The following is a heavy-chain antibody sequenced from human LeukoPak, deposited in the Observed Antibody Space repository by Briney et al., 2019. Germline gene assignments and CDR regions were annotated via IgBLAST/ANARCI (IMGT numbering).Heavy chain of an antibody. CDR1: GFTFSSYE. CDR2: ISSSSTYK. D-gene: IGHD5-24*01. V-gene: IGHV3-21*01. CDR3: AREIWLQEPRPYFDY. J-gene: IGHJ4*02. Sequence: PGGSLRLSCAASGFTFSSYEMNWVRQAPGKGLEWVSCISSSSTYKYYADSIKGRFTISRDNAKNSLYLQMNSLRAEDTAVYYCAREIWLQEPRPYFDYWGQGTLVTVSS.